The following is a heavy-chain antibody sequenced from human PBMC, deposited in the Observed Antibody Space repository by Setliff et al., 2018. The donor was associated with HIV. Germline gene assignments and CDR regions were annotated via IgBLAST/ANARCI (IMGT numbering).Heavy chain of an antibody. CDR3: ARRRVVTPMEFDY. J-gene: IGHJ4*02. D-gene: IGHD2-21*02. V-gene: IGHV4-59*08. CDR1: GGSISGSY. Sequence: PSETLSLTCTVSGGSISGSYWNWFRRPAGQGLEWIGDIYYPGSAYYNPSLKSRVNISVDKSKNQFSLKLRSVTAADTAVYYCARRRVVTPMEFDYWGQGILVTVSS. CDR2: IYYPGSA.